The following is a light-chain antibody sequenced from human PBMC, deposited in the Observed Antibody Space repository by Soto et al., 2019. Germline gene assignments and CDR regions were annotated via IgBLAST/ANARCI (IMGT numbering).Light chain of an antibody. CDR1: QSISSW. CDR2: RAS. CDR3: QQYTSFFLT. V-gene: IGKV1-5*03. Sequence: DVEMTKTNSTLAAYVGDRVTITCRASQSISSWLAWYQEKPGKAPKLLIYRASKLTSGVPSRFSGSGSGTEFTLTIFFLQPDEDGTYHCQQYTSFFLTFGGGTRVDIK. J-gene: IGKJ4*01.